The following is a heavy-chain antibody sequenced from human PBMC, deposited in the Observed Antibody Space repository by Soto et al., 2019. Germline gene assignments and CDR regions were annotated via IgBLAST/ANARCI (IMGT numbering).Heavy chain of an antibody. CDR1: GFTFSSYS. J-gene: IGHJ4*02. CDR2: ISSSSSTI. CDR3: AMIKRWTPIEGGY. Sequence: GGSLRLSCAASGFTFSSYSMNWVRQAPGKGLEWVSYISSSSSTIYYADSVKGRFTISRDNAKNSLYLQMNSLRAEDTAVYYCAMIKRWTPIEGGYWGQGTLVTVSS. V-gene: IGHV3-48*01. D-gene: IGHD3-16*01.